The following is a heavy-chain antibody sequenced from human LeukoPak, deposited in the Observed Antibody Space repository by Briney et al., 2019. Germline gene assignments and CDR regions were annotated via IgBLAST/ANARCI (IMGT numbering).Heavy chain of an antibody. J-gene: IGHJ4*02. Sequence: PGGSLRLSCAASGFTVSSNYMSWVRQAPGKGLEWVSVIYSGGSTYYADSVKGRFTISRDNSKNTLYLQMNSLRAEATAVYYCARASHGYLYYFDYWGQGTLVTVSS. V-gene: IGHV3-53*01. D-gene: IGHD6-13*01. CDR3: ARASHGYLYYFDY. CDR2: IYSGGST. CDR1: GFTVSSNY.